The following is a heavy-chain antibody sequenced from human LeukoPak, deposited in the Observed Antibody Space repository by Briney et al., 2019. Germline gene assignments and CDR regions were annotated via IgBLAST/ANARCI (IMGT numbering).Heavy chain of an antibody. CDR3: ARELRYFDWSPFYYYYMDV. J-gene: IGHJ6*03. CDR1: GGSISSYY. V-gene: IGHV4-4*07. Sequence: SETLSLTCTVSGGSISSYYWSWIRQPAGKGLEWIGRIYTSGSTNYNPSLKSRVTMSVDTSKNQFSLKLSSVTAADTAVYYCARELRYFDWSPFYYYYMDVWGKGTTVTISS. D-gene: IGHD3-9*01. CDR2: IYTSGST.